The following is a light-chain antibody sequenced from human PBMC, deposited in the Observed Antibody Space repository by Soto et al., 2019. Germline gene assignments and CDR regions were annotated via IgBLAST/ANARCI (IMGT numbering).Light chain of an antibody. J-gene: IGKJ5*01. CDR1: QSVSSN. Sequence: EIVLTQSPATLSGSPGEGANLSCRASQSVSSNLAWYQQKPGQAPRLRIYGASTRATSFPPTFSGSGSGTDFTLTISSLQSEDFAVYFCQQYNNWPPITFGHGTRLEIK. CDR2: GAS. V-gene: IGKV3-15*01. CDR3: QQYNNWPPIT.